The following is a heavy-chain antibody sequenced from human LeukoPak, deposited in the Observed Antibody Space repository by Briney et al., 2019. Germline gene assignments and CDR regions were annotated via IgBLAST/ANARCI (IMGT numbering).Heavy chain of an antibody. CDR2: ISYDGSNK. Sequence: SCKASGYTFSSYAMHWVRQAPGKGLEWVAVISYDGSNKYYADSVKGRFTISRDNSKNTLYLQMNSLRAEDTAVYYCARSLVVRGPPGYWGQGTLVTVSS. CDR1: GYTFSSYA. J-gene: IGHJ4*02. V-gene: IGHV3-30-3*01. D-gene: IGHD3-10*01. CDR3: ARSLVVRGPPGY.